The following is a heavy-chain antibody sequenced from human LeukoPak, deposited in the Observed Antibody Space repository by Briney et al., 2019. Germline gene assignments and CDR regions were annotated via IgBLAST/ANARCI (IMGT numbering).Heavy chain of an antibody. CDR3: ARSAPGNFDY. CDR2: IFFSGIT. CDR1: GGSINSAAYY. Sequence: ASETLSLTCTVSGGSINSAAYYWSWIRQNPGGGLEWIGNIFFSGITYYNPSLRSRVALSIDTSQNQFSLELSSMTAADTAVYCCARSAPGNFDYWGQGTLVTVSS. J-gene: IGHJ4*02. V-gene: IGHV4-31*03.